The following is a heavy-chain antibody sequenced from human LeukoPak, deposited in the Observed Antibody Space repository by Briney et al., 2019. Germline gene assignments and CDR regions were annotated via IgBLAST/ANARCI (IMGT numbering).Heavy chain of an antibody. D-gene: IGHD4-23*01. Sequence: ASVKVSCKASGYTFTSYDINWVRQATGQGLEWMGWMNPNSGNTGYAQKFQGRVTMTRNTPISTAYMELSSLRSEDTAVYYCARGLRWHRGNDFDYYYYMDVWGKGTTVTVSS. CDR1: GYTFTSYD. J-gene: IGHJ6*03. CDR3: ARGLRWHRGNDFDYYYYMDV. CDR2: MNPNSGNT. V-gene: IGHV1-8*01.